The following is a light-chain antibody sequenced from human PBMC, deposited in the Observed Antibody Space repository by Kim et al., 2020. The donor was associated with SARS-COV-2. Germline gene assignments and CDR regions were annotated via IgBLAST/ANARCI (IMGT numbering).Light chain of an antibody. V-gene: IGKV1-39*01. J-gene: IGKJ2*03. CDR2: GTS. CDR3: QQTYRIPYS. CDR1: ETVDTS. Sequence: SASVGDRVIITCRTSETVDTSLNWYRQKPGKAPEALIFGTSSLQTGVPSRFSGSRSGPDFTLTISSLQPEDFASYFCQQTYRIPYSFGLGTKLEI.